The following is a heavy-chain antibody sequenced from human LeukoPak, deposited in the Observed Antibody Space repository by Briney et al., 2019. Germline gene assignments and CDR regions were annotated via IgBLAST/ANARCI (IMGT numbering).Heavy chain of an antibody. CDR1: GGSFSGYY. D-gene: IGHD3-10*01. V-gene: IGHV4-34*01. CDR2: IYYSGST. Sequence: KPSETLSLTCAVYGGSFSGYYWSWIRQPPGKGLEWIGSIYYSGSTYYNPSLKSRVTISVDTSKNQFSLKLSSVTAADTAVYYCARDTGYNWFDPWGQGTLVTVSS. CDR3: ARDTGYNWFDP. J-gene: IGHJ5*02.